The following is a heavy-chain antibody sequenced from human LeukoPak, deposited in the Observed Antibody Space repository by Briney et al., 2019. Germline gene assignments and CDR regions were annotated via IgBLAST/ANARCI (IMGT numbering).Heavy chain of an antibody. CDR2: IYYSGST. J-gene: IGHJ6*02. CDR3: ARHGVSGWPHPRYYYYGMDV. V-gene: IGHV4-59*08. D-gene: IGHD6-19*01. Sequence: SETLSLTCTVSGGSISGYYWSWIRQPPGKGLEWIGYIYYSGSTNYNPSLKSRVTISVDTSKNQFSLKLSSVTAADTAVYYCARHGVSGWPHPRYYYYGMDVWGQGTTVTVSS. CDR1: GGSISGYY.